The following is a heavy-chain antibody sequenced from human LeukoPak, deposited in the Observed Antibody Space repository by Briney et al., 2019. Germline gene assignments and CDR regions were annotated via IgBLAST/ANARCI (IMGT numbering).Heavy chain of an antibody. CDR1: GGTFINYA. Sequence: SVKVPCKASGGTFINYAISWVRQAPGQGGEWMGGIIPIFGTANYAQKFQGRVTITADESTSTAYMELSSLRSEDTAVYYCARDGGEGYFDYWGQGTLVTVSS. J-gene: IGHJ4*02. CDR2: IIPIFGTA. D-gene: IGHD2-15*01. V-gene: IGHV1-69*01. CDR3: ARDGGEGYFDY.